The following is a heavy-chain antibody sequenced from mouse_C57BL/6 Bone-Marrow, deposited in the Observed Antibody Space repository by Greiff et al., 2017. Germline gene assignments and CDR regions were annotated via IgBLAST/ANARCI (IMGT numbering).Heavy chain of an antibody. Sequence: EVQLQQSGAELVKPGASVKLSCTASGFNIKDYYIHWVKQRTEQGLEWIGRIDPEDGETKYAPTFQDKATINADTSSNTAYLQLSSLTSEDTAVYYCTRSLIYYGTNYWGQGTTLTVSS. CDR1: GFNIKDYY. CDR2: IDPEDGET. CDR3: TRSLIYYGTNY. D-gene: IGHD1-1*01. J-gene: IGHJ2*01. V-gene: IGHV14-2*01.